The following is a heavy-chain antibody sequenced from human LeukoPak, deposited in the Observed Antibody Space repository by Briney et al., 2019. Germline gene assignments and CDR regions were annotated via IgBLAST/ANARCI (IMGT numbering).Heavy chain of an antibody. V-gene: IGHV4-59*01. CDR1: GGSISSYY. CDR2: IYYSGST. CDR3: ARGRAPSYSSGWSPFDY. Sequence: PSETLSLTCTVSGGSISSYYWSWIRQPPGKGLEWIGYIYYSGSTNYNPSLKSRVTISVDTSKNQFSLKLSSVTAADTAVYYCARGRAPSYSSGWSPFDYWGQGTLVTVSS. J-gene: IGHJ4*02. D-gene: IGHD6-19*01.